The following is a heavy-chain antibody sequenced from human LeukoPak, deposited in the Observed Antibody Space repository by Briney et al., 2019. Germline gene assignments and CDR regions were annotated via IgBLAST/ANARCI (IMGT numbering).Heavy chain of an antibody. Sequence: GGSLRLSCAASGLTFSGYGVKWVRQAPGKGLAWASYISNSSGPIYYADSVKGGFTISRDNAKNSLFLQMNSLRAEDTAVYYCARDSYMVRGTPPFDYWGQGTLVTVSS. CDR3: ARDSYMVRGTPPFDY. J-gene: IGHJ4*02. V-gene: IGHV3-48*01. CDR1: GLTFSGYG. CDR2: ISNSSGPI. D-gene: IGHD3-10*01.